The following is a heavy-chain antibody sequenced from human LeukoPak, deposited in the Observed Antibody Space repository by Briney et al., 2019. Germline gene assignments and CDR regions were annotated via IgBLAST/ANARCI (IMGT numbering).Heavy chain of an antibody. CDR1: GVTFDDYG. J-gene: IGHJ4*02. V-gene: IGHV3-20*04. CDR2: INWNGGST. D-gene: IGHD2-2*01. CDR3: ARGGYATPPYYFDY. Sequence: GGSLRLSCAASGVTFDDYGMSWVRQAPGKGLEWVSGINWNGGSTGYADSVKGRFTISRDNAKNSLYLQMNSLRAEDTALYYCARGGYATPPYYFDYWGQGTLVTVSS.